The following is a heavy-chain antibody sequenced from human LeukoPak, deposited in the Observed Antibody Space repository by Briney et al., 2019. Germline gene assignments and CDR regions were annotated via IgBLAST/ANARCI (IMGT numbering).Heavy chain of an antibody. D-gene: IGHD2-2*01. CDR3: AKGRIVVVPAAFDY. CDR1: GFTFSSYS. V-gene: IGHV3-23*01. Sequence: GGSLRLSCAASGFTFSSYSMNWVRQAPGKGLEWVSAISGSGGSTYYADSVKGRFTISRDNSKNTLYLQMNSLRAEDTAVYYCAKGRIVVVPAAFDYWGQGTLVTVSS. CDR2: ISGSGGST. J-gene: IGHJ4*02.